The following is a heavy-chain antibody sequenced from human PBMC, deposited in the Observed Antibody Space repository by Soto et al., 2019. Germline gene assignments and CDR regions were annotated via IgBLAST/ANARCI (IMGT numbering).Heavy chain of an antibody. V-gene: IGHV1-69*12. Sequence: QVQLVQSGAEVKKPGSSVKVSCKASGGTFSSYAISWVRQAPGQGLEWMGGIIPIFGTANYAQKFQGRVTSTADDSTRTGYMERSRLRSEDTAVYYCARASFENYYDSSGYYFNYLGQGTLVTGSS. CDR2: IIPIFGTA. J-gene: IGHJ4*02. CDR3: ARASFENYYDSSGYYFNY. D-gene: IGHD3-22*01. CDR1: GGTFSSYA.